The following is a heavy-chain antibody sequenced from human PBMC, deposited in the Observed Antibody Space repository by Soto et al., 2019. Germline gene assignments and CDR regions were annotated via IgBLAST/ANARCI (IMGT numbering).Heavy chain of an antibody. J-gene: IGHJ4*02. V-gene: IGHV1-18*01. CDR1: GYTFITYG. CDR3: ARVPSYANGRSVNPNLDY. CDR2: ISAYNGNT. D-gene: IGHD2-15*01. Sequence: ASVKVSCKASGYTFITYGVSWVRQAPGRGLDWLGWISAYNGNTRYAERLQGRVTMTTDTTTNTAYMELRNLRSDDTAVYYCARVPSYANGRSVNPNLDYWGQGTLVTVSS.